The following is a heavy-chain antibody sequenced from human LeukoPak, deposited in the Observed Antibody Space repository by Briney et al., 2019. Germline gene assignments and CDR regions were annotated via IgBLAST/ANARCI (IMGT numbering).Heavy chain of an antibody. J-gene: IGHJ4*02. D-gene: IGHD5-18*01. CDR2: INHSGST. V-gene: IGHV4-30-2*01. Sequence: PSQTLSLTCTVSGGSISSGGYYWSWIRQPPGKGLEWIGEINHSGSTSYNPSLKSRVTISVDTSKNQFSLKLSSVTAADTAVYYCARGRLKPLRGYSYGTPFDYWGQGTLVTVSS. CDR3: ARGRLKPLRGYSYGTPFDY. CDR1: GGSISSGGYY.